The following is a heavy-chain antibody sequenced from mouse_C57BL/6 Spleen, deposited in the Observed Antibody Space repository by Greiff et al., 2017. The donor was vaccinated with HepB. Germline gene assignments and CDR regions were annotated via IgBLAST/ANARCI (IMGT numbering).Heavy chain of an antibody. CDR3: ARRSSGYAMDY. CDR2: IDPSDSYT. V-gene: IGHV1-59*01. CDR1: GYTFTSYW. Sequence: QVQLQQPGAELVRPGTSVKLSCKASGYTFTSYWMHWVKQRPGQGLEWIGGIDPSDSYTNYNQKFKGQSTLTVDTSSSTAYMQLSSLTSEDSAVYYCARRSSGYAMDYWGQGTSVTVSS. J-gene: IGHJ4*01. D-gene: IGHD3-2*02.